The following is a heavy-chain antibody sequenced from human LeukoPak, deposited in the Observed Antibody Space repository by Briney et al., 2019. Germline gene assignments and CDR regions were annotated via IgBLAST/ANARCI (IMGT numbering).Heavy chain of an antibody. CDR1: GGPVSSDGNY. CDR3: ARETLLAHALDI. Sequence: SETLSLTCTVSGGPVSSDGNYWTWIRQHPGKGLEWIGFISSGGSTYYNPSLMSRVTVSLDTSKNLFSLTLASVSAADTAVYYCARETLLAHALDIWGQGTPVTVSS. J-gene: IGHJ3*02. V-gene: IGHV4-31*03. CDR2: ISSGGST.